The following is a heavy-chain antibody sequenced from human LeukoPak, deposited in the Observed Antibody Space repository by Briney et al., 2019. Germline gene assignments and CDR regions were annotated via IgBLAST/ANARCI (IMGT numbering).Heavy chain of an antibody. J-gene: IGHJ3*02. CDR1: GFTFSDYW. CDR2: IKQDGSEK. Sequence: GGSLRLSCAASGFTFSDYWMSWVRQAPGKGLEWVANIKQDGSEKNYVDSVKGRLIISRDNAKNSLYLQMNSLRAEDTAVYYCAREIGDDPNAFDIWGQGTMVTVSS. V-gene: IGHV3-7*01. D-gene: IGHD3-3*01. CDR3: AREIGDDPNAFDI.